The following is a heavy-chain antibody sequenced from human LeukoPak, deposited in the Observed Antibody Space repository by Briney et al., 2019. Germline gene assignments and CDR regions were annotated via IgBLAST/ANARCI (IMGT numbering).Heavy chain of an antibody. V-gene: IGHV3-33*08. Sequence: GGSLRLSCTAPGFTFNSYSMTWVRQAPGMGLEWVAVIRCDGSNKYYAASVKGRFTISRDNSKNTLYLQMNSLRAEDTAVYYCARARYDSPYAFDIWGQGTMVTVSS. CDR3: ARARYDSPYAFDI. D-gene: IGHD3-22*01. CDR1: GFTFNSYS. CDR2: IRCDGSNK. J-gene: IGHJ3*02.